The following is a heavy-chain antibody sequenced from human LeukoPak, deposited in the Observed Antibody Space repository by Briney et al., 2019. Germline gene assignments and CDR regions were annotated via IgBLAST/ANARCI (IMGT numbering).Heavy chain of an antibody. D-gene: IGHD2-15*01. CDR2: IKQERSEK. CDR1: GFTFSSDW. CDR3: ARGWWSDWYFDL. J-gene: IGHJ2*01. Sequence: GGSLRLSCAASGFTFSSDWMSWVRQAPGKGLEWVANIKQERSEKYYVDSVKGRFTISRDNAKNSLYVQMNSLRAEDTDVYYCARGWWSDWYFDLWGRGTLVTVSS. V-gene: IGHV3-7*01.